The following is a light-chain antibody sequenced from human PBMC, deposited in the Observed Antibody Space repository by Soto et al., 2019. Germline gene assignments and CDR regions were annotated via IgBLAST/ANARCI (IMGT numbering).Light chain of an antibody. CDR3: QPYGSSPPYT. CDR2: GAS. CDR1: RSVSSTY. Sequence: EIVLTQSPGTLSLSPGERATLSCRASRSVSSTYLAWYQQKPGQAPRLLIYGASSRATGIPDRFSGSGSGTDFTLTISRLEPEDFAVYYCQPYGSSPPYTFGQGTKLEIK. J-gene: IGKJ2*01. V-gene: IGKV3-20*01.